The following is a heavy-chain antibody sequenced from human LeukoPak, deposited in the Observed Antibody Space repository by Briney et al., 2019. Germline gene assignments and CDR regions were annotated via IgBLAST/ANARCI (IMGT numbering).Heavy chain of an antibody. J-gene: IGHJ4*02. CDR3: ARGDAFSGDH. V-gene: IGHV3-7*04. Sequence: GGSLRLSCAVSGFIFTNFWMSWVRQAPGRGLEWVANIHPEGNEKYHVESVKGRFTISRDNTKNLLFLQMNGLRVEDTAVYYCARGDAFSGDHWGQGTLVTVSS. CDR1: GFIFTNFW. CDR2: IHPEGNEK.